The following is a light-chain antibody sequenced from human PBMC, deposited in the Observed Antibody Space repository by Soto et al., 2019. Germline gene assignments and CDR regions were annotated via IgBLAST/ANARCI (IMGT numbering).Light chain of an antibody. V-gene: IGLV2-8*01. J-gene: IGLJ1*01. CDR2: EVT. Sequence: QSALTQPPSASGSPGQSVTISCTGTSSDFGGYNYVSWYQQHPGKAPKLIIYEVTKRPSGVPDRFSGSKSGNTASLTVSGLHAEDEADYYCSSYAGSNSYVFGNGTKVTVL. CDR3: SSYAGSNSYV. CDR1: SSDFGGYNY.